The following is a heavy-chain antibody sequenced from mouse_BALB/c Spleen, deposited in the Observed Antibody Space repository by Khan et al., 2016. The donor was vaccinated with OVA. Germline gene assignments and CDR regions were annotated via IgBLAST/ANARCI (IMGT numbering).Heavy chain of an antibody. CDR3: ARGNYYGSNSWFGD. CDR2: ILPGSNST. V-gene: IGHV1-9*01. CDR1: GYTFSSYW. Sequence: QVQLKQSGAELMKPGASVKISCKPTGYTFSSYWIEWVKQRPGHGLEWIGEILPGSNSTNYNERFQGKATITADTSSNTAYMQLSSLTSEDSAIYYCARGNYYGSNSWFGDWGQGTLVTVSA. J-gene: IGHJ3*01. D-gene: IGHD1-1*01.